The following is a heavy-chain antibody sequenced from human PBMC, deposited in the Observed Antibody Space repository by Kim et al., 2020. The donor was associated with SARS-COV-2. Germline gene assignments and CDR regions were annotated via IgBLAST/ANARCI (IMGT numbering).Heavy chain of an antibody. CDR2: ISGSGGST. J-gene: IGHJ6*02. CDR3: AKPRTYYDFWSGNKGYGMDV. D-gene: IGHD3-3*01. CDR1: GFTFSSYA. V-gene: IGHV3-23*01. Sequence: GGSLRLSCAASGFTFSSYAMSWVRQAPGKGLEWVSAISGSGGSTYYADSVKGRFTISRDNSKNTLYLQMNSLRAEDTAVYYCAKPRTYYDFWSGNKGYGMDVWGQGTTVTVSS.